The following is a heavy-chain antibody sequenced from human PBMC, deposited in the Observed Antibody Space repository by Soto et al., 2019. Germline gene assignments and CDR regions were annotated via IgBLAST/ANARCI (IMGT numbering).Heavy chain of an antibody. CDR3: ATGRPRGYPGGHRFDP. CDR1: GGSISSSSYY. D-gene: IGHD3-22*01. V-gene: IGHV4-39*01. J-gene: IGHJ5*02. Sequence: SETLSLTCTVSGGSISSSSYYWGWIRQPPGKGLEWIGSIYYSGSTYYNPSLKSRVTISVDTSKNQFSLKLSSVTAADTAVYYCATGRPRGYPGGHRFDPWGQGTLVTVSS. CDR2: IYYSGST.